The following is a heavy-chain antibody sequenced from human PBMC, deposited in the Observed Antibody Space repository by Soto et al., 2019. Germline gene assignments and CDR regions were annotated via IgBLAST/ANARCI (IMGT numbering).Heavy chain of an antibody. D-gene: IGHD5-12*01. CDR2: IYYSGST. CDR3: ARDDRDGYNDIDT. V-gene: IGHV4-30-4*01. Sequence: TLSLTCTVSGGSISSGDDYWTWIRQPPGKGLEWIGYIYYSGSTYSNPSLKSRVTISVDMSKSQFSLRLSSVTAADTAVYYCARDDRDGYNDIDTWGQGTLVTVYS. CDR1: GGSISSGDDY. J-gene: IGHJ5*02.